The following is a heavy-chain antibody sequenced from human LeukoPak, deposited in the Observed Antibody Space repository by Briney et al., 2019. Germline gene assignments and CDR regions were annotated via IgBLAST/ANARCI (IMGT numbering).Heavy chain of an antibody. CDR1: GGSISSSSYY. CDR2: IYYSGST. CDR3: ARETYDSSGSPPRSFDL. D-gene: IGHD3-22*01. J-gene: IGHJ2*01. V-gene: IGHV4-39*07. Sequence: SETLSLTCTVSGGSISSSSYYWGWIRQPPGKGLEWIGSIYYSGSTYYNPSLKSRVTISVDTSKNQFSLKLSSVTAADTAVYYCARETYDSSGSPPRSFDLWGRGTLVTVSS.